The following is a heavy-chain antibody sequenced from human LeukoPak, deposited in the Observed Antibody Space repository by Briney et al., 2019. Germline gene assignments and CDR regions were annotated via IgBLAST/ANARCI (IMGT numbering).Heavy chain of an antibody. J-gene: IGHJ4*02. Sequence: PGGSLRLSCAASGFNFSRSAMTWVRQTPGKGLDWVSSISSSGNTYYADSVKGRFTISRDNSKNMLYLQMNSLRAEDTAVYYCVKGRISEDGLDFWGQGTLVTVSS. D-gene: IGHD6-13*01. CDR3: VKGRISEDGLDF. CDR1: GFNFSRSA. V-gene: IGHV3-23*01. CDR2: ISSSGNT.